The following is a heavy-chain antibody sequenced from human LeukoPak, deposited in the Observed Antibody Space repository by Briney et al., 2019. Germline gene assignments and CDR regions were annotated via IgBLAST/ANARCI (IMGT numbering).Heavy chain of an antibody. V-gene: IGHV5-51*01. Sequence: GESLQISCKGSGSDFTSYWIAWVRQMPGQGLEWMGIIYPGDFDTRYSPSFQGQVTSSADKSISTAYLQWSSSTDSDTAMYYCATAPESVFYYDSSVDPKDEGPFDIWGQGTLVTVSS. J-gene: IGHJ3*02. D-gene: IGHD3-22*01. CDR1: GSDFTSYW. CDR3: ATAPESVFYYDSSVDPKDEGPFDI. CDR2: IYPGDFDT.